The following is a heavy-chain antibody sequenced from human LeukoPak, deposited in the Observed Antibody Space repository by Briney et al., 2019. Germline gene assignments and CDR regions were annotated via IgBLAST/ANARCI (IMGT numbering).Heavy chain of an antibody. CDR2: INPNGGGT. Sequence: ASVTVSCKASGYTFTGYYVHWVRQAPAQGLEWMGWINPNGGGTNFAQKFQGRVTLTRDTSISTAYMELTSLTSDDTALYYCARSSLGYWGQGTLVTVSS. CDR3: ARSSLGY. CDR1: GYTFTGYY. D-gene: IGHD7-27*01. V-gene: IGHV1-2*02. J-gene: IGHJ4*02.